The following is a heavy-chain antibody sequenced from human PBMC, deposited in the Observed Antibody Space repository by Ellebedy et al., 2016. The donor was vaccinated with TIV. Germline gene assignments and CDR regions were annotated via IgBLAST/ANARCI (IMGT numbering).Heavy chain of an antibody. Sequence: GGSLRLXXAASGFTFTNFAMSWVRQAPGKGLGWVSSLSGSGRSTYYADSVKGRFTISRDNSKNTLYLQMNDLTAEDTAIYYCAKEQGHGSGTPCESWGQGTLVTVSS. D-gene: IGHD3-10*01. V-gene: IGHV3-23*01. CDR1: GFTFTNFA. CDR2: LSGSGRST. J-gene: IGHJ5*02. CDR3: AKEQGHGSGTPCES.